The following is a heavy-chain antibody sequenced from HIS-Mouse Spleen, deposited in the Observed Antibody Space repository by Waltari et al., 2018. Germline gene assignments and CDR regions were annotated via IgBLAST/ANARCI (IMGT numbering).Heavy chain of an antibody. CDR1: GYTFTGYY. V-gene: IGHV1-2*02. CDR2: VNPNMSGP. Sequence: QVQLVQSGADVKKPGASVKVSCKASGYTFTGYYMHWVRQAPGQGLEWMGWVNPNMSGPKYAKKFQGRVTMTRDTSISTAYMELSRLRSDDTAVYYCARDQLGGFDYWGQGTQVTVSS. CDR3: ARDQLGGFDY. J-gene: IGHJ4*02. D-gene: IGHD7-27*01.